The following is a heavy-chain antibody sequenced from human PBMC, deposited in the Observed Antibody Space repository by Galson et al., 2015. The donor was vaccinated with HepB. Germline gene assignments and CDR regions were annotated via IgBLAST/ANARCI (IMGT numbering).Heavy chain of an antibody. CDR2: INSDASST. CDR1: GFTISTYW. Sequence: FLRLSCAASGFTISTYWMHWVRQAQGKGLVWVSRINSDASSTDYADSVRGRFTISRDNAKNALYMQMNSLRAEDTAVYYCARDRNLYYYNSGGFLSWGRGTLVTVSS. CDR3: ARDRNLYYYNSGGFLS. D-gene: IGHD3-22*01. J-gene: IGHJ4*02. V-gene: IGHV3-74*01.